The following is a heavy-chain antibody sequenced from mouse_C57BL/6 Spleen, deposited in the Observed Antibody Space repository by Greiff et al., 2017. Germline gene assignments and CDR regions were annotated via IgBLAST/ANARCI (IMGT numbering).Heavy chain of an antibody. CDR3: AREGLGAMDD. Sequence: VQLQQSGPELVKPGASVKISCKASGYTFTDYYMNWVKQSHGQSLEWIGDINPNNGGTSYNQKFKGKATLTVDKSSSTAYMELRSLTSEDSAVYYCAREGLGAMDDGGQGTSVTVSS. D-gene: IGHD2-4*01. J-gene: IGHJ4*01. V-gene: IGHV1-26*01. CDR2: INPNNGGT. CDR1: GYTFTDYY.